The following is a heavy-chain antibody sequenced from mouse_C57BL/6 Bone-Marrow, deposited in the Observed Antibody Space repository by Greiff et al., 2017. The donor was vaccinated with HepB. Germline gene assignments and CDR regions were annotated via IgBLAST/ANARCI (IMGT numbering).Heavy chain of an antibody. Sequence: VQLKQSGGGLVQPGGSMKLSCAASGFTFSDAWMDWVRQSPEKGLEWVAEIRNKANNHATYYAESVKGRFTISRDDSKSSVYLQMNSLRAEDTGIYYCTRTDYYGRAFAYWGQGTLVTVSA. V-gene: IGHV6-6*01. J-gene: IGHJ3*01. CDR2: IRNKANNHAT. CDR3: TRTDYYGRAFAY. D-gene: IGHD1-1*01. CDR1: GFTFSDAW.